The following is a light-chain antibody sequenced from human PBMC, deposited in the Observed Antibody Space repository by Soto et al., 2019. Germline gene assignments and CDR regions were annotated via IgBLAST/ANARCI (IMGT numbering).Light chain of an antibody. CDR2: AAS. CDR1: QGIDNH. Sequence: DIQMTQSPSSLSASLGDRVTITCRASQGIDNHLAWYQQKPGKAPKLLIYAASTLHSGVPARFTGSGSGTDFTLTISSLQPEDAATYGCQKCKVAPFTFGGGTKVEI. J-gene: IGKJ4*01. CDR3: QKCKVAPFT. V-gene: IGKV1-27*01.